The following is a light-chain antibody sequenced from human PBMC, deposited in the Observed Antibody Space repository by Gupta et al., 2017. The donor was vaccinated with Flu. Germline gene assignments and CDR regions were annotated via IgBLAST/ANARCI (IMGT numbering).Light chain of an antibody. CDR3: AAWDDSLNGVV. CDR2: SNV. J-gene: IGLJ3*02. CDR1: NSNIGSKT. Sequence: QSVLTQPPSASGTPGQRVTISCSGSNSNIGSKTVNWYQQLPGTTPKLLIYSNVQLPSGVPDRFSGSKAGTSASLVISGLQSEDEADYYCAAWDDSLNGVVVGGGTKVTV. V-gene: IGLV1-44*01.